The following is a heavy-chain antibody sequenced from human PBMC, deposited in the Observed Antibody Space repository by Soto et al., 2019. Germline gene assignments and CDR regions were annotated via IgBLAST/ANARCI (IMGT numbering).Heavy chain of an antibody. CDR3: AKEAGDH. CDR2: IIPMFGIK. Sequence: ASVKVSCKASGYTFTGYYMHWVRQAPGQGLEWMGGIIPMFGIKNVAQRFQGRVTLNADDSMTTAYMEMTSLRSDDTAVYYCAKEAGDHWGQGTLVTVSS. V-gene: IGHV1-69*13. D-gene: IGHD3-10*01. J-gene: IGHJ4*02. CDR1: GYTFTGYY.